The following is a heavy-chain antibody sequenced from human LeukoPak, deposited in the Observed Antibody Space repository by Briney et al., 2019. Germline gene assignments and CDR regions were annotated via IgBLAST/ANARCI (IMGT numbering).Heavy chain of an antibody. V-gene: IGHV2-70*01. CDR1: GFALSASGMG. CDR2: IDWDDDK. J-gene: IGHJ4*02. D-gene: IGHD3-22*01. CDR3: ARIRGDSSAWWFDY. Sequence: ESGRALRNPARALTLTCTFSGFALSASGMGVSWIRQPPVKALEWLAHIDWDDDKYYSTSLKTRLTISKDTSKNQVVLTMTNMDPVDTATYYCARIRGDSSAWWFDYWGQGTLVTVSS.